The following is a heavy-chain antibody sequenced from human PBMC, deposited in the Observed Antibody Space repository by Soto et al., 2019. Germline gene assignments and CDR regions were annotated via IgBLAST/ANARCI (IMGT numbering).Heavy chain of an antibody. CDR2: IYPGDSDT. V-gene: IGHV5-51*01. J-gene: IGHJ6*02. Sequence: PGASLKISCKGSGYSFTSYWIGWVRQMPGKGLEWMGIIYPGDSDTRYSPSFQGQVTISADKSISTAYLQWSSLKASDTAMYYCAGSPCSSTSCYKDGMDVWGQGTTVTVSS. D-gene: IGHD2-2*02. CDR3: AGSPCSSTSCYKDGMDV. CDR1: GYSFTSYW.